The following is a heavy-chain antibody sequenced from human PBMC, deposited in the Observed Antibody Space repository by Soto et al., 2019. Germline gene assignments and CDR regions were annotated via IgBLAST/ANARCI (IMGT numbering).Heavy chain of an antibody. J-gene: IGHJ4*02. Sequence: EVHLAESGGVVVQPGGSLRLSCAASGFTFRDYAMQWVRQAPGKGLEWVSLISWDGGNIHYADSVKGRFTISRDNSKNSLYLQMDSLRAEDTALYYCAKEGLGRFDSSGYCNHWGQGTLVTVSS. D-gene: IGHD3-22*01. CDR2: ISWDGGNI. CDR1: GFTFRDYA. V-gene: IGHV3-43D*04. CDR3: AKEGLGRFDSSGYCNH.